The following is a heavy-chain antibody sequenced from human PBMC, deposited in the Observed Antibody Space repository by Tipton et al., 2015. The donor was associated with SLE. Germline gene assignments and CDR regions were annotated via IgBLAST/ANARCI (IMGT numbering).Heavy chain of an antibody. CDR3: ARVGYSSGSYYFDY. CDR2: IYHSGST. Sequence: TLSLTCTVSGGSISSSSYYWGWIRQPPGKGLEWIGSIYHSGSTQYNPSLKSRVTISVDTSGNQVSLRLRSVTAADTAVYYCARVGYSSGSYYFDYWGQGTLVTVSS. D-gene: IGHD6-19*01. J-gene: IGHJ4*02. V-gene: IGHV4-39*07. CDR1: GGSISSSSYY.